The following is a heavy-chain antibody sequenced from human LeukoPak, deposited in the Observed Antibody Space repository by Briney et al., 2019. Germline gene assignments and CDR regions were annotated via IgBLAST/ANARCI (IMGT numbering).Heavy chain of an antibody. CDR3: ARGRNYYDSSGYYYEGDAFDI. Sequence: ASVKVSCKASGYTFTTYGINWVRQAPGQGLEWMGWISTNSGNTNYAQKFQGRVTMTRDTSTSTVYMELSSLRSEDTAVYYCARGRNYYDSSGYYYEGDAFDIWGQGTMVTVSS. D-gene: IGHD3-22*01. J-gene: IGHJ3*02. CDR2: ISTNSGNT. V-gene: IGHV1-18*01. CDR1: GYTFTTYG.